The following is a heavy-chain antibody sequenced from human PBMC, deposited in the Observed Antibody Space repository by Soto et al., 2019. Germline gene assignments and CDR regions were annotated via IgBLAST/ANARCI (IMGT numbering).Heavy chain of an antibody. Sequence: SGPTLVKPTQTLTLTCTFSGFSLSTSGVGVGWIRQPPGKALEWLALIYWDDDKRYSPSLKSRLTITKDTSKNQVVLTTTNMDTVDTATYYCAHIPPRVVLYYHFDYWGQGTLVTVSS. V-gene: IGHV2-5*02. CDR3: AHIPPRVVLYYHFDY. CDR1: GFSLSTSGVG. D-gene: IGHD1-26*01. CDR2: IYWDDDK. J-gene: IGHJ4*02.